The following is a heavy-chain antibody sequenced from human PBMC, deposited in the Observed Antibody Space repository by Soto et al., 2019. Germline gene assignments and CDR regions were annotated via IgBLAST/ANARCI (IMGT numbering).Heavy chain of an antibody. Sequence: QVQLVQSGAEVKRPGDSVKVSCQASGYTFGHFYITWVRQAPGQGLEWMGAISPHNRNTNYAEKLRGRVTMTTDTSTTTAYMELRSVRSDDTAVYYCARDEGGYDILTGYYKAHHFDQWGQGALVTVSS. D-gene: IGHD3-9*01. CDR2: ISPHNRNT. CDR3: ARDEGGYDILTGYYKAHHFDQ. J-gene: IGHJ4*02. V-gene: IGHV1-18*01. CDR1: GYTFGHFY.